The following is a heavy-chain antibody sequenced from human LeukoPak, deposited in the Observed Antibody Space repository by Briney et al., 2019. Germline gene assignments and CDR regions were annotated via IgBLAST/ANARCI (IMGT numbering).Heavy chain of an antibody. CDR2: IYYSGST. CDR3: ARDHADYVWGSYRRANWFDP. J-gene: IGHJ5*02. V-gene: IGHV4-30-4*08. CDR1: GGSFSGYY. D-gene: IGHD3-16*02. Sequence: SETLSLTCAVYGGSFSGYYWSWIRQPPGKGLEWIGYIYYSGSTYYNPSLKSRVTISVDTSKNQFSLKLSSVTAADTAVYYCARDHADYVWGSYRRANWFDPWGQGTLVTVSS.